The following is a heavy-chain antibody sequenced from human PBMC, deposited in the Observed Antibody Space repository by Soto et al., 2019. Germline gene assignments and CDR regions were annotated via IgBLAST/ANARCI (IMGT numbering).Heavy chain of an antibody. D-gene: IGHD2-8*01. CDR1: GGSISSGDYY. Sequence: SETLSLTCTVSGGSISSGDYYWSWIRQPPGKGLEWIGYIYYSGSTYYNPSLKSRVTISVDTSKNQFSLKLSSVTAADTAVYYCARASMLGAFDIWGQGTMVTVS. J-gene: IGHJ3*02. CDR2: IYYSGST. V-gene: IGHV4-30-4*01. CDR3: ARASMLGAFDI.